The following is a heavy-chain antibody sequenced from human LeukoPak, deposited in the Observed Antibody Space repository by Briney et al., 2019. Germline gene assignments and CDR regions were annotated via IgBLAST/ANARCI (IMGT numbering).Heavy chain of an antibody. CDR2: ISGGGETT. Sequence: PGGSLRLSCAASGFTFNNYATNWVRQAPGKGLEWVSSISGGGETTYYAGSAKGRFTISRDNSQNTLYLQMNSLRTEDTAVYYCARDYADYVGYFCFDYWGQGTLVTVSS. D-gene: IGHD4-17*01. CDR3: ARDYADYVGYFCFDY. V-gene: IGHV3-23*01. J-gene: IGHJ4*02. CDR1: GFTFNNYA.